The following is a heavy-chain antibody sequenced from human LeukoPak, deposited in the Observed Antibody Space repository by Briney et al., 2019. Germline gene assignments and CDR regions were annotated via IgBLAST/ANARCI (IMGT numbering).Heavy chain of an antibody. V-gene: IGHV5-51*01. D-gene: IGHD5-18*01. Sequence: GESLKISCKGSGYSFTSYWIGWVRQMPGKGLEWMGIIYPGDSDTRYSPSFQGQVTISADKSTSTAYLQWSSLKASDTAMYYCARSAMVTGELYYFDYWGQGTLVTVSS. CDR2: IYPGDSDT. CDR1: GYSFTSYW. J-gene: IGHJ4*02. CDR3: ARSAMVTGELYYFDY.